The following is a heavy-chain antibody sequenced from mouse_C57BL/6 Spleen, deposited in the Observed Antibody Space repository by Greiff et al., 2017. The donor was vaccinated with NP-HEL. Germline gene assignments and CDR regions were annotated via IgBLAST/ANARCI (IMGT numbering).Heavy chain of an antibody. J-gene: IGHJ1*03. D-gene: IGHD1-1*01. CDR1: GYSFTGYY. Sequence: EVQLQQSGPELVKPGASVKISCKASGYSFTGYYMNWVKQSPEKSLEWIGEINPSTGGTTYNQKFKAKATLTVDKSSSTAYMQLKSLTSEDSAVYYCARGGSRYWYFDVWGTGTTVTVSS. CDR3: ARGGSRYWYFDV. CDR2: INPSTGGT. V-gene: IGHV1-42*01.